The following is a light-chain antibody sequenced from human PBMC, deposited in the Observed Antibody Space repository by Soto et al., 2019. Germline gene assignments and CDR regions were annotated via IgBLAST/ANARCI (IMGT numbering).Light chain of an antibody. CDR2: SSY. J-gene: IGKJ1*01. CDR3: QQYNDWPSWT. CDR1: QSVGRN. Sequence: EIVLTQSPATLSVSPGERATLSCRASQSVGRNLAWYQQKPGQAPRLLMYSSYTMATGVPARFSGSGSGTEFTLTISSLQSEDFVVYYCQQYNDWPSWTFGQGTKVEIK. V-gene: IGKV3-15*01.